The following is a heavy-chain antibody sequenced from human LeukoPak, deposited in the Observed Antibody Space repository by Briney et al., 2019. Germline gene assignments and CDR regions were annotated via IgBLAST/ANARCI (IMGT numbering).Heavy chain of an antibody. D-gene: IGHD7-27*01. CDR3: VRDFNWAFDY. CDR1: GDSVSSKSVS. V-gene: IGHV6-1*01. Sequence: SQTLSLTCAISGDSVSSKSVSWNWIRQSPSRGLEYLGRTRYRSTWNTFYSLSVQGRITINADTSRNQVSLQLNSVTPEDTALYYCVRDFNWAFDYWGQGTLVTVSS. CDR2: TRYRSTWNT. J-gene: IGHJ4*02.